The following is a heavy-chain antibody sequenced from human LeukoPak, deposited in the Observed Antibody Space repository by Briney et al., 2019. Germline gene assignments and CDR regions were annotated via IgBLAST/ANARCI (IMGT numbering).Heavy chain of an antibody. CDR2: ISSSGSTI. CDR1: GFTFSSYS. V-gene: IGHV3-48*04. CDR3: ARDGSSWYGMDV. J-gene: IGHJ6*04. D-gene: IGHD6-13*01. Sequence: GGSLRLSCAASGFTFSSYSMNWVRQAPGKGLEWVSYISSSGSTIYYADSVKGRFTISRDNAKNSLYLQMNSLRAEDTAVYYCARDGSSWYGMDVWGKGTTVTVSS.